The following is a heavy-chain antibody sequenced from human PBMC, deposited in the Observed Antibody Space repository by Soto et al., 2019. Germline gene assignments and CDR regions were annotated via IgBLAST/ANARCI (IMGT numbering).Heavy chain of an antibody. V-gene: IGHV6-1*01. J-gene: IGHJ3*02. CDR1: GDNVSSNNAA. Sequence: SQTLSLDWAILGDNVSSNNAAWNWIRQSPSRGLEWLGRTYYRSKWYNDYAVSVKSRITINPDTSKNQLSLQLNSVTPEDTAVYYCARGSVGARAFDIWGQGTMVTVSS. CDR3: ARGSVGARAFDI. D-gene: IGHD1-26*01. CDR2: TYYRSKWYN.